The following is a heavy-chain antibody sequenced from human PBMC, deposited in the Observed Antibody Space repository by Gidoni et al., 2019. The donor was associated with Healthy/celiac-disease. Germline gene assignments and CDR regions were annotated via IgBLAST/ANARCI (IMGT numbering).Heavy chain of an antibody. D-gene: IGHD2-8*02. V-gene: IGHV3-21*01. CDR1: GFTFSSYS. Sequence: EVQLVESGGGLVKPGGTLRLSCAASGFTFSSYSMNWVRQAPGKRLAWVSSSSSSSSYLYYADSVTGRFTISRDNSKHSLYLQINSLRAEDTSVYYCAREASGQNDYWGQGTLVTVSS. CDR2: SSSSSSYL. CDR3: AREASGQNDY. J-gene: IGHJ4*02.